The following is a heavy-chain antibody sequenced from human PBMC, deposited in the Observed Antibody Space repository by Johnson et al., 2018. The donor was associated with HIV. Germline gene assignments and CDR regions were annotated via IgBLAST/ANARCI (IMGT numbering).Heavy chain of an antibody. CDR1: GFTFSSYA. J-gene: IGHJ3*02. Sequence: QVQLVESGGGVVQPGRSLRLSCAASGFTFSSYAMHWVRQAPAKGLEWVAVISYDGSDKYYADSVKGGFTISRDSSKNTLYLQMNSLRAEDTAVYYCARFPPGGNYYFDIWGQGTMVTVSS. CDR2: ISYDGSDK. V-gene: IGHV3-30*04. CDR3: ARFPPGGNYYFDI. D-gene: IGHD1-26*01.